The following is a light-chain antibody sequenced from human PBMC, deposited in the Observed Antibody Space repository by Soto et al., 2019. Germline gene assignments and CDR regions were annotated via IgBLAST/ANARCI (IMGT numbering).Light chain of an antibody. CDR3: QKYNSAPWT. CDR2: AAS. Sequence: DIQMTQSPSSMSASLGDLVTIXXRASKGISNYLAWYQQKPGKVPKLXIYAASNLQSGVPSRFSGSGSGTDFTLTISSLQPEDVATYYCQKYNSAPWTFGQGTKVDI. CDR1: KGISNY. J-gene: IGKJ1*01. V-gene: IGKV1-27*01.